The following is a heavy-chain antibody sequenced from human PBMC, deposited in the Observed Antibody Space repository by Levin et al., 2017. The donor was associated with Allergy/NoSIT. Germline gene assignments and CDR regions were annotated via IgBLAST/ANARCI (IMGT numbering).Heavy chain of an antibody. CDR3: ARRTGQKGGWYFDL. CDR2: IYTSGST. J-gene: IGHJ2*01. D-gene: IGHD1-1*01. CDR1: GGSISSYY. V-gene: IGHV4-4*07. Sequence: GSLRLSCTVSGGSISSYYWSWIRQPAGKGLEWIGRIYTSGSTNYNPSLKSRVTMSVDTSKNQFSLKLSSVTAADTAVYYCARRTGQKGGWYFDLWGRGTLVTVSS.